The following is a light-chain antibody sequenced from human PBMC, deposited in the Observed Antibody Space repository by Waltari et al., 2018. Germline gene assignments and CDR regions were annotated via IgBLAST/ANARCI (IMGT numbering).Light chain of an antibody. CDR1: QSLLHSNGYNY. CDR3: MQALQTPPT. CDR2: LGS. V-gene: IGKV2-28*01. Sequence: DVMMTQSPLSLPVTPGEPASISCRSSQSLLHSNGYNYLDWYVQKPGQSPQLLIYLGSYRASGVPDRISCSGLSTDFTLQISRVEAEDVGVYYCMQALQTPPTFGQGTKLEIK. J-gene: IGKJ2*01.